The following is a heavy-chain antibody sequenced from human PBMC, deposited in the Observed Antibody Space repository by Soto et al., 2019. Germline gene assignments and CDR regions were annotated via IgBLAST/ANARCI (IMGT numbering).Heavy chain of an antibody. V-gene: IGHV3-9*01. CDR1: GFTFDDYA. CDR3: ATDIKEMGGYYDYGMDV. CDR2: VSWNSGSI. Sequence: EVQLVESGGGLVQPGRSLRLSCAASGFTFDDYAMHWVRQAPGKGLEWVSGVSWNSGSIGYADSVKGRFTISRDNAKNSLYLHMNSLRAENTALYYCATDIKEMGGYYDYGMDVWGQGTTVTVSS. J-gene: IGHJ6*02.